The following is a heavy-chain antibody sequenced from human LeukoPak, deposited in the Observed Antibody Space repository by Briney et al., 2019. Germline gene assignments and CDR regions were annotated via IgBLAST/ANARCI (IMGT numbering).Heavy chain of an antibody. Sequence: PGGSLRLSCAASGFTFSDYYMSWIRQAPGKGLELDSYISSSGSTIYYADSVKGRFTISRDNAKNSLYLQMNSLRAEDTAAYYCALELGYGPFDIWGQGTMVTVSS. CDR1: GFTFSDYY. CDR2: ISSSGSTI. V-gene: IGHV3-11*04. D-gene: IGHD5-18*01. CDR3: ALELGYGPFDI. J-gene: IGHJ3*02.